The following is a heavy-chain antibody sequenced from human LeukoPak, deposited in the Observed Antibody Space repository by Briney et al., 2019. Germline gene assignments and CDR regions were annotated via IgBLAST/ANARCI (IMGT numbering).Heavy chain of an antibody. J-gene: IGHJ4*02. V-gene: IGHV3-23*01. CDR2: ISGSGSSV. D-gene: IGHD6-6*01. Sequence: GGSLRLSCAASGFTFSSYAMSWVRQAPGKGLQWVSVISGSGSSVYNADSVKGRFTISRDNSKNTLYLQINSLRAEDTAIYYCVRQIEYSSSSPLDYWGQGTLVTVSS. CDR1: GFTFSSYA. CDR3: VRQIEYSSSSPLDY.